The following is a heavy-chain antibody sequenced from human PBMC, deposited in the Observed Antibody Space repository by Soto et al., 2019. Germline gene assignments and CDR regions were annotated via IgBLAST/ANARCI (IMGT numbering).Heavy chain of an antibody. CDR2: ISGSGGST. CDR3: AKEEGNSNYPYYFDY. D-gene: IGHD4-4*01. Sequence: GGSLRLSCAASGFTFSSYAMSWVRQAPGKGLEWVSAISGSGGSTYYADSVKDRFTISRDNSKNTLYLQMNSLRAEDTAVYYCAKEEGNSNYPYYFDYWGQGTLVTVSS. V-gene: IGHV3-23*01. J-gene: IGHJ4*02. CDR1: GFTFSSYA.